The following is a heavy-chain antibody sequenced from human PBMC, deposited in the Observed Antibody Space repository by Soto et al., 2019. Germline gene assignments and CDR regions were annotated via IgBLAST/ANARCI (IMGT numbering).Heavy chain of an antibody. D-gene: IGHD4-4*01. CDR1: GYSFTSYW. V-gene: IGHV5-10-1*01. CDR3: AGPMTTVTTYYYYGMDV. Sequence: PGEALKISCKGSGYSFTSYWISWERQMPGKGLEWMGRIDPSDSYTNYSPSFQGHVTISADKSISTAYLQWSSLKASDTAMYYCAGPMTTVTTYYYYGMDVWGQGXTVTVSS. CDR2: IDPSDSYT. J-gene: IGHJ6*02.